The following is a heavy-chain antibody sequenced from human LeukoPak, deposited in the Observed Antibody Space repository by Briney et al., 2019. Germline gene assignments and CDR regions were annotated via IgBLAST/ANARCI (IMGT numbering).Heavy chain of an antibody. D-gene: IGHD6-13*01. CDR1: GFTFSSYS. CDR3: ARHLGEDSSSWYMGAFDI. CDR2: ISSSSSYI. J-gene: IGHJ3*02. V-gene: IGHV3-21*01. Sequence: GGSLRLSCAASGFTFSSYSMNWVRQAPGKGREWVSSISSSSSYIYYADSVKGRFTISRDNAKNSLYLQMNSLRAEDTAVYYCARHLGEDSSSWYMGAFDIWGQGTMVTVSS.